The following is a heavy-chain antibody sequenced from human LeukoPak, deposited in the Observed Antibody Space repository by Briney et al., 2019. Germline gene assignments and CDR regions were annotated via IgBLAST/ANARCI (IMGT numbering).Heavy chain of an antibody. J-gene: IGHJ4*02. D-gene: IGHD5-12*01. CDR1: GYTFTGYY. CDR3: ARDILAGWFDY. Sequence: ASVKVSCKASGYTFTGYYMHWARQAPGQGLDWMGWINPNSGGTNYAQKFQGRVIMTRDTSISTAYMELSRLRSDDTAVYYCARDILAGWFDYWGQGTLVTVSS. V-gene: IGHV1-2*02. CDR2: INPNSGGT.